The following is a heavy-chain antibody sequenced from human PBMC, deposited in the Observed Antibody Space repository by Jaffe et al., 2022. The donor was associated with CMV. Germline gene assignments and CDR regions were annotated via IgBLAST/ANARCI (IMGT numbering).Heavy chain of an antibody. J-gene: IGHJ6*02. CDR3: ARLYSSGWPHYYYGMDV. Sequence: QLQLQESGPGLVKPSETLSLTCTVSGGSISSSSYYWGWIRQPPGKGLEWIGSIYYSGSTYYNPSLKSRVTISVDTSKNQFSLKLSSVTAADTAVYYCARLYSSGWPHYYYGMDVWGQGTTVTVSS. D-gene: IGHD6-19*01. CDR2: IYYSGST. CDR1: GGSISSSSYY. V-gene: IGHV4-39*01.